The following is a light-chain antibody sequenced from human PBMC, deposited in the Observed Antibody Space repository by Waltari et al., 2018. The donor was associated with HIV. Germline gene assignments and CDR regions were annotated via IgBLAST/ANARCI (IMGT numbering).Light chain of an antibody. Sequence: SYHLTQPPSVSVSPGQTVTITCSGDKLGHKYASWYQQKPGQSPVLVIYQNSKRPSGVPERFSGSNRGNTATLTISGAQAMDEADYYCQAWDSGAAVFGGGTKLTVL. CDR1: KLGHKY. J-gene: IGLJ2*01. CDR2: QNS. CDR3: QAWDSGAAV. V-gene: IGLV3-1*01.